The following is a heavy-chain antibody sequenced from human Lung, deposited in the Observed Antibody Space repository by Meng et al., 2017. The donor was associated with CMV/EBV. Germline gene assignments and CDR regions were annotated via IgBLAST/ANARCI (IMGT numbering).Heavy chain of an antibody. V-gene: IGHV1-46*01. CDR2: INPSDNTT. Sequence: KISXKASGYTLTNYYIHWVRQAPGQGLEWMGIINPSDNTTIYAQKFQGRVTMTRDTSTSTVYMELSSLRSDDTALYYCARDLGYSSSWYFQYYFDCWGQGTLVXVSS. CDR1: GYTLTNYY. CDR3: ARDLGYSSSWYFQYYFDC. D-gene: IGHD6-13*01. J-gene: IGHJ4*02.